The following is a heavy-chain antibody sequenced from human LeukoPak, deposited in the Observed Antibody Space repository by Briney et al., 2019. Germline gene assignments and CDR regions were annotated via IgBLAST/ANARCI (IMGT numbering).Heavy chain of an antibody. CDR2: IYTSGST. J-gene: IGHJ4*02. Sequence: KSSETLSLTCTVSGGSTSSYYWSWIRQPAGKGLEWIGRIYTSGSTNYNPSLKSRVTMSVDTSKNQFSLKLSSVTAADTAVYYCARDHPGSSGYYFDYWGQGTLVTVSS. CDR1: GGSTSSYY. D-gene: IGHD6-6*01. CDR3: ARDHPGSSGYYFDY. V-gene: IGHV4-4*07.